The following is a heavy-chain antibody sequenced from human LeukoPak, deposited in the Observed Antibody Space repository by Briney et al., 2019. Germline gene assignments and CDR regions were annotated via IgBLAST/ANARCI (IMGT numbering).Heavy chain of an antibody. CDR2: IYYSGST. J-gene: IGHJ1*01. Sequence: SETLSLTCTVSGGSISSSSYYWGWIRQPPGKGLEWIGSIYYSGSTYYNPSLKSRVTISVDTSKNQFSLKPSSVTAADTAVYYCARDGGSYWEEYFRHWGQGTLVTVSS. V-gene: IGHV4-39*07. CDR1: GGSISSSSYY. D-gene: IGHD1-26*01. CDR3: ARDGGSYWEEYFRH.